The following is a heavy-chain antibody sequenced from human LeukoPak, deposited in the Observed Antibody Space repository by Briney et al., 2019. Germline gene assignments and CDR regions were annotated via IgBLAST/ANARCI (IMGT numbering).Heavy chain of an antibody. D-gene: IGHD3-22*01. CDR1: GFTFSSYA. V-gene: IGHV3-30*04. Sequence: GSLRLSCAASGFTFSSYAMHWVRQAPGKGLEWVAVISYDGSNKYYADSVKGRFTISRDNSKNTLYLQMNTLRAEDTAVYYCVKEDYYDSSGYYPLGYWGQGTLVTVSS. CDR3: VKEDYYDSSGYYPLGY. J-gene: IGHJ4*02. CDR2: ISYDGSNK.